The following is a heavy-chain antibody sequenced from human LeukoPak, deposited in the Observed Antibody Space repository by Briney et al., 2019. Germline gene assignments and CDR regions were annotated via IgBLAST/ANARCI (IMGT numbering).Heavy chain of an antibody. V-gene: IGHV4-30-2*01. J-gene: IGHJ4*02. CDR3: AGFYSSGWYGAGDY. Sequence: SQTLSLTCAVSGGSISSGGYSWSWIRQPPGKGLEWIGYIYHSGSTYYNPSLKSRVTISVDRSKNQFSLKLSSVTAADTAVYYCAGFYSSGWYGAGDYWGQGTLVTVSS. D-gene: IGHD6-19*01. CDR2: IYHSGST. CDR1: GGSISSGGYS.